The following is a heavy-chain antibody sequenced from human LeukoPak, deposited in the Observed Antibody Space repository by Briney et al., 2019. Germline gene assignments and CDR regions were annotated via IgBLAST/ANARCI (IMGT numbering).Heavy chain of an antibody. J-gene: IGHJ4*02. Sequence: GGSLRLSCAASGFTFSSYEMNWVRQAPGKGLEGVSYISSSGSTIYYADSVKGRFTISRDNAKNSLYLQMNSLRVGDTAVYYLAENFYDCSGYYYVWGQGTLVTVSS. CDR3: AENFYDCSGYYYV. V-gene: IGHV3-48*03. CDR2: ISSSGSTI. D-gene: IGHD3-22*01. CDR1: GFTFSSYE.